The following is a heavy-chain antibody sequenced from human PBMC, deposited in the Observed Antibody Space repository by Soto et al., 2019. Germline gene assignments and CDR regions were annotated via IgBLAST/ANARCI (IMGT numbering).Heavy chain of an antibody. V-gene: IGHV4-61*08. J-gene: IGHJ6*02. CDR3: ARGYCTNGVCQGMDV. CDR1: GVPIGTDDYY. D-gene: IGHD2-8*01. CDR2: IYYSGST. Sequence: SETLSLTCTVSGVPIGTDDYYWTWIRQPPGKGLEWIGYIYYSGSTNYNPSLKSRVTISVDTSKNQFSLKLSSVTAADTAVYYCARGYCTNGVCQGMDVWGQGTTVTVSS.